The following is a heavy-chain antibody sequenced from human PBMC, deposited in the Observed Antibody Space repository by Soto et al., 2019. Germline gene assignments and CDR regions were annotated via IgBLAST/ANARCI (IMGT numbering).Heavy chain of an antibody. CDR1: GDSFTYYW. CDR3: ARSDYDSSAYLGLTGTFDY. J-gene: IGHJ4*02. D-gene: IGHD3-22*01. V-gene: IGHV5-51*01. CDR2: IYPGDSDT. Sequence: EVQLVQAGAEVKKPGESLKISCKGSGDSFTYYWIDWVRQMPGKGLEWMGIIYPGDSDTRYSPSFQGQATISAGKSIYTASLQLRSLKASDTAMYYCARSDYDSSAYLGLTGTFDYWGQGTLVTVSS.